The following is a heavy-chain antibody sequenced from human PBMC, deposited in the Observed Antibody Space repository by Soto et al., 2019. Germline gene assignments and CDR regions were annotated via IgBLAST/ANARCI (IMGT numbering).Heavy chain of an antibody. CDR2: IYSGGST. J-gene: IGHJ6*02. CDR3: ARGDYDYYYYYGMDV. Sequence: GGSLRLSCAASGFTVSSNYMSWVRQAPGKGLEWVSVIYSGGSTYYADSVKGRFTISRDNSKNTLYLQMNSLRAEDTAVYYCARGDYDYYYYYGMDVWGQGTTLTISS. CDR1: GFTVSSNY. V-gene: IGHV3-66*01. D-gene: IGHD4-17*01.